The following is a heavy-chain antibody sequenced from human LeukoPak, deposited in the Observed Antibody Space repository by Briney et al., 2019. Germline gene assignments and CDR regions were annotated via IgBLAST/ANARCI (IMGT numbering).Heavy chain of an antibody. D-gene: IGHD3-3*01. CDR3: AREHDFWSGYPGPIDY. Sequence: GGSLRLSCAASGFTFSSYSMNWVRQAPGKGLEWVSYISSSSSTIYYADSVKGRFTISGDNAKNSLYLQMNSLRAEDTAVYYCAREHDFWSGYPGPIDYWGQGTLVTVSS. J-gene: IGHJ4*02. CDR1: GFTFSSYS. CDR2: ISSSSSTI. V-gene: IGHV3-48*01.